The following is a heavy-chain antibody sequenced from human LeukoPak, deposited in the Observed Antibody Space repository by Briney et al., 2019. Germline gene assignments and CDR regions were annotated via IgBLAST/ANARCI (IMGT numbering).Heavy chain of an antibody. CDR1: GYTFTSYG. Sequence: HRASVKVSCKASGYTFTSYGISWVRQAPGQGLEWMGWISAYNGNTNYAQKLQGRVTMTTDTSTSTAYMELRSLRSGDTAVYYCARDTRDYYDSSGYYNYWGQGTLVTVSS. V-gene: IGHV1-18*01. CDR3: ARDTRDYYDSSGYYNY. CDR2: ISAYNGNT. D-gene: IGHD3-22*01. J-gene: IGHJ4*02.